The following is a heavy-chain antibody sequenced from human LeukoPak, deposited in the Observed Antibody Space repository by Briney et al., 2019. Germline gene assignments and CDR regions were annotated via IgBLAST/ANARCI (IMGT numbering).Heavy chain of an antibody. Sequence: ASEKVSCKASGYTFTGYYMHWVRQAPGQGLEWMGWINPNSGGTNYAQKFQGRVTMTRDTSISTAYMELSRLRSDDTAVYYCARDSGYYDSSGYYPFDYWGQGTLVTVSS. CDR2: INPNSGGT. J-gene: IGHJ4*02. V-gene: IGHV1-2*02. CDR1: GYTFTGYY. D-gene: IGHD3-22*01. CDR3: ARDSGYYDSSGYYPFDY.